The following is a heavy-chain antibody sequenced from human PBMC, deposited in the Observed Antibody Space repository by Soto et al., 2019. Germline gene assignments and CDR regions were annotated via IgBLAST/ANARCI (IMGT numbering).Heavy chain of an antibody. J-gene: IGHJ2*01. CDR3: ARFLSVVDPYDYGDSDHWYFDL. V-gene: IGHV3-7*01. Sequence: EVQLVESGGGLVQPGGSLRLSCAASGFTFSSYWMSWVRQAPGKGLEWVANIKQDGSEKYYVDSVKGRFTISRDNAKNSLYLQMTSLRAEDTAVYYCARFLSVVDPYDYGDSDHWYFDLWGRGTLVTVSS. CDR1: GFTFSSYW. CDR2: IKQDGSEK. D-gene: IGHD4-17*01.